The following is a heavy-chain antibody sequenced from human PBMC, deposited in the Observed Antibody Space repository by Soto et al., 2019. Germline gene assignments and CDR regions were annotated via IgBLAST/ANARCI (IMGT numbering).Heavy chain of an antibody. Sequence: TLSLTCAVSGGSFTSNDWWTWVRQPPGQGLEWIGEIYRTGSTNYNPSLKSRVTISLDKSENQFSLKVTSLTAADTAVYYCASRDPGTSVDYWGQGTLVTVSS. J-gene: IGHJ4*02. V-gene: IGHV4-4*02. CDR3: ASRDPGTSVDY. CDR1: GGSFTSNDW. D-gene: IGHD1-7*01. CDR2: IYRTGST.